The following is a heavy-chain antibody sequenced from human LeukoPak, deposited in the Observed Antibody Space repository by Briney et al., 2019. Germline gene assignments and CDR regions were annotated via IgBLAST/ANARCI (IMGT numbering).Heavy chain of an antibody. CDR2: ISSSSSTI. Sequence: GGSLRLSCAASGFTFSSYSMNWVRQAPGKGLEWVSYISSSSSTIYYADSVKGRFTISRDNAKNSLYLQMNSLRAEDTAVYYCARDVYPAVVTYFDFWGQGTLVTVTS. D-gene: IGHD4-23*01. CDR3: ARDVYPAVVTYFDF. V-gene: IGHV3-48*01. J-gene: IGHJ4*02. CDR1: GFTFSSYS.